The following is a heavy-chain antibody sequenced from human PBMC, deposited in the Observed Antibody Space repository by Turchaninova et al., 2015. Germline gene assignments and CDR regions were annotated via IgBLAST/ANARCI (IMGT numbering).Heavy chain of an antibody. Sequence: QLQLQESGPGLVKPSETLSLTCTVSGGSISSSSNYWGWIRQPPGKGLEWVGSIYYSGSTYSNPSLNSRVTISVDRSKNQFSLKLSSVSAADTAVYYCARIPEYYYMDVWGKGTTVTVSS. D-gene: IGHD2-21*01. CDR1: GGSISSSSNY. CDR3: ARIPEYYYMDV. CDR2: IYYSGST. J-gene: IGHJ6*03. V-gene: IGHV4-39*01.